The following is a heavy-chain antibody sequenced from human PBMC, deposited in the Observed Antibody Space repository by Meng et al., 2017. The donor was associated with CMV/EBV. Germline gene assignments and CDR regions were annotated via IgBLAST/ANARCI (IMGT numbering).Heavy chain of an antibody. Sequence: KISCKASGGTFSSYAISWVRQAPGQGLEWTGGIIPILGIANYAQKFQGRVTITADKSTSTAYMELSSLRSEDTAVYYCARRLSTYDFWSSYSSRGMDVWGQGTTVTVSS. D-gene: IGHD3-3*01. V-gene: IGHV1-69*10. CDR1: GGTFSSYA. J-gene: IGHJ6*02. CDR3: ARRLSTYDFWSSYSSRGMDV. CDR2: IIPILGIA.